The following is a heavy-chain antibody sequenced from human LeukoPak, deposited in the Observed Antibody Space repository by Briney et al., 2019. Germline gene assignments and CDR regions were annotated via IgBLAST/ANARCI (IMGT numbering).Heavy chain of an antibody. J-gene: IGHJ4*02. CDR3: ATEPNFQGSLDY. Sequence: GASAKVSCKASGYTFTSYDINWVRQATGQGLEWMGWMNPNSGNTGYAQKFQGRVTMTEDTSTDTAYMELSSLRSEDTAVYYCATEPNFQGSLDYWGQGTLVTVSS. CDR1: GYTFTSYD. D-gene: IGHD3-3*01. V-gene: IGHV1-8*01. CDR2: MNPNSGNT.